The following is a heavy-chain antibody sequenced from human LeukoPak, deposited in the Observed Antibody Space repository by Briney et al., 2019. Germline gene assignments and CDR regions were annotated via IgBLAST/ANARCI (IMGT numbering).Heavy chain of an antibody. J-gene: IGHJ4*02. CDR3: AKDYYYDTGSDY. Sequence: GGSLRLSCAASGFTFSSYAMSWVRQAPGKGLEWVSAISGSGSSTYYADSVKGRFTISRDNSKDTLYLQMNSLRAEDTAVYYCAKDYYYDTGSDYWGQGTLVTVSS. CDR2: ISGSGSST. V-gene: IGHV3-23*01. CDR1: GFTFSSYA. D-gene: IGHD3-22*01.